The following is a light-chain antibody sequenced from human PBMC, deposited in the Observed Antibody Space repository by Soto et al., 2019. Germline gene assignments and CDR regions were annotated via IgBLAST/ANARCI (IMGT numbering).Light chain of an antibody. V-gene: IGKV3-20*01. J-gene: IGKJ1*01. CDR1: QSISTSHY. CDR2: DSS. Sequence: VLTQSPGTLSLSPVERATLSCRASQSISTSHYVAWYQQKAGQAPRLLIYDSSMRAAGIPDRFSGSGSGTDFTLTISRLEPEDFAVYFCQQYGRPPKTFGLGTKVDIK. CDR3: QQYGRPPKT.